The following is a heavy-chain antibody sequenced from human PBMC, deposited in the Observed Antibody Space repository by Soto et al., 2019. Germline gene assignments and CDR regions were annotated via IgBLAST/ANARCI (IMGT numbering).Heavy chain of an antibody. Sequence: PSETLSLTCTVSGGSINSDYWSWIRQPPGKGLEWIGYIYDNVNTNYNPSLKSRVTVSIDTSKNQFSLNLNSVTAADTAIYYCASSEGIYFDYWGQGIVVTVSS. J-gene: IGHJ4*02. CDR2: IYDNVNT. D-gene: IGHD3-10*01. CDR3: ASSEGIYFDY. CDR1: GGSINSDY. V-gene: IGHV4-59*08.